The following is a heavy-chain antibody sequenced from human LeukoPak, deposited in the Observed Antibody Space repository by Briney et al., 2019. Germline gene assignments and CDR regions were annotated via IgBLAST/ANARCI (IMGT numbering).Heavy chain of an antibody. CDR2: ISGSGGST. J-gene: IGHJ4*02. V-gene: IGHV3-23*01. CDR3: AKRYCTSSSCSCFDY. D-gene: IGHD2-15*01. Sequence: GGSLRLSCAASGFTFSSYSMSWVRQAPGKGLEWVSLISGSGGSTYYADSVKGRFTISRDNSQNTLYLQMNSLSAEDTAVYFCAKRYCTSSSCSCFDYWGQGTLVTVSS. CDR1: GFTFSSYS.